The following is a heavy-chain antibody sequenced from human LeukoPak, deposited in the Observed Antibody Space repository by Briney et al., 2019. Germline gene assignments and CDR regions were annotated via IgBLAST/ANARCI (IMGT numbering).Heavy chain of an antibody. CDR3: AREAPNYYYGMDV. V-gene: IGHV3-66*01. CDR1: GFTVSSNY. D-gene: IGHD6-6*01. CDR2: IYSGGST. J-gene: IGHJ6*02. Sequence: PGGSLRLSCAASGFTVSSNYMSWVRQAPGKGLEWVSVIYSGGSTYYADSVKGRFTISRDNSKNTLYLQMNSLRAEDTAVYYCAREAPNYYYGMDVWGQGTTVTVSS.